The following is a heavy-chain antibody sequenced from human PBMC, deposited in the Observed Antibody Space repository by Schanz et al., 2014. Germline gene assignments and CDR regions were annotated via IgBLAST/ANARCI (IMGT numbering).Heavy chain of an antibody. D-gene: IGHD3-10*01. V-gene: IGHV3-23*01. CDR1: GITFSDYA. J-gene: IGHJ4*02. CDR3: AKDPYGSGNHYTY. Sequence: EVQLLESGGALEQPGGSLRLSCAASGITFSDYAMSWVRQAPGKGLEWVSTIASGGSHTFYADSVTGRFTISGDNSKNTLYVQLNSLRAEDTAVYYCAKDPYGSGNHYTYWGRGALVSVSS. CDR2: IASGGSHT.